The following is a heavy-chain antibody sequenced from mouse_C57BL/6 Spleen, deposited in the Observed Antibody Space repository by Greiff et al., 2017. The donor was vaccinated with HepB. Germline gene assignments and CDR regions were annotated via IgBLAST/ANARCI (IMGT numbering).Heavy chain of an antibody. J-gene: IGHJ3*01. CDR1: GYAFSSSW. Sequence: VQLQQSGPELVKPGASVKISCKASGYAFSSSWMNWVKQRPGKGLEWIGRIYPGDGDTNYNGKFKGKATLTADKSSSTAYMQLSSLTSEDSAVYFCASYYDLFAYWGQGTLVTVSA. CDR3: ASYYDLFAY. D-gene: IGHD2-4*01. V-gene: IGHV1-82*01. CDR2: IYPGDGDT.